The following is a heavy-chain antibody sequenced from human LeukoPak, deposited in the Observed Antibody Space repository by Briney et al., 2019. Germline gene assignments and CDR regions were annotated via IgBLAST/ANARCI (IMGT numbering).Heavy chain of an antibody. Sequence: PSETLSLTCAVYGVSFSGYYWSWIRQPPGKGLEWVGEINHSGSTNYNPSLKSRVTISVDMSKNQFSLKLSSVTAADTAVYYCARGYSSSSEGWFDPWGQGTLVTVSS. CDR2: INHSGST. D-gene: IGHD6-6*01. CDR1: GVSFSGYY. V-gene: IGHV4-34*01. CDR3: ARGYSSSSEGWFDP. J-gene: IGHJ5*02.